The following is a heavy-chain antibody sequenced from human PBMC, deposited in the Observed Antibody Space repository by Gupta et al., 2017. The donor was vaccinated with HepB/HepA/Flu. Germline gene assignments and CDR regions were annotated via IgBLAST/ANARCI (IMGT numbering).Heavy chain of an antibody. CDR3: ARDHNWAFDY. V-gene: IGHV3-48*02. CDR2: IVVSDYII. CDR1: AFTSSYYS. Sequence: EVQLVESGGGSVQHGGSLRLSCASSAFTSSYYSMNWVRLAPELGLEWASYIVVSDYIIQYADSVRGRFTISRDNAKNSLFLQMDSLRDEDTAVYYCARDHNWAFDYWCQGTLVTVSS. D-gene: IGHD1-20*01. J-gene: IGHJ4*02.